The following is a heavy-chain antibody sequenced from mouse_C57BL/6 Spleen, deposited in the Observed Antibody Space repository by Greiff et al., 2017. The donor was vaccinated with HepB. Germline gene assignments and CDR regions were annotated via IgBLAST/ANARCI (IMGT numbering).Heavy chain of an antibody. D-gene: IGHD1-1*01. CDR3: AYITTVVEDYAMDY. V-gene: IGHV1-81*01. CDR1: GYTFTSYG. J-gene: IGHJ4*01. CDR2: IYPRSGNT. Sequence: VQLQQSGAELARPGASVKLSCKASGYTFTSYGISWVKQRTGQGLEWIGEIYPRSGNTYYNEKFKGKATLTADKSSSTAYMELRSLTSEDSAVYFCAYITTVVEDYAMDYWGQGTSVTVSS.